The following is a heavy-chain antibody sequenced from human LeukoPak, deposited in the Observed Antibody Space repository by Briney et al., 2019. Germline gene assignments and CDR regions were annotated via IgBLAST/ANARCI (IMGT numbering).Heavy chain of an antibody. J-gene: IGHJ4*02. CDR2: IYYSGST. V-gene: IGHV4-30-4*08. CDR3: AGLMTTAIVDY. CDR1: GGSISSGDYY. D-gene: IGHD4-11*01. Sequence: SQTLSLTCTVSGGSISSGDYYWSWIRQPPGKGLEWVGYIYYSGSTYYNPSLKSRVTISVDTSKNQFSLKLSSVTAADTAVYYCAGLMTTAIVDYWGQGTLVTVSS.